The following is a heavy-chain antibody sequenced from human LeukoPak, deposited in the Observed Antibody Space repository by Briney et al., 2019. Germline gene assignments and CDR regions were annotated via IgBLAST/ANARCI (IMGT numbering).Heavy chain of an antibody. J-gene: IGHJ4*02. D-gene: IGHD3-9*01. CDR1: GGSISSYY. V-gene: IGHV4-59*08. Sequence: SQTLSLTCTVSGGSISSYYWSWIRPPPRKRLECIGYNYYSGSTNYNPSLKSRVTVSVDTSKNQFSPKLSSVTAADTAVYYCARQAILTGYIDYWGQGTLVTVSS. CDR3: ARQAILTGYIDY. CDR2: NYYSGST.